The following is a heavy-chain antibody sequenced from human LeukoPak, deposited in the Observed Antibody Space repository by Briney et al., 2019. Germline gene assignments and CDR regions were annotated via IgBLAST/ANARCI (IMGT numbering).Heavy chain of an antibody. CDR1: GFTFSSYA. D-gene: IGHD3-10*01. CDR3: AKVRWFGELKGAFDI. Sequence: GRSLRLSCAASGFTFSSYAMDWVRHAAGGGLEWVSLISGAGDNTFYVDSVKCRFTLSRDNIKNSLYLQMNSLRTEDTAVYYCAKVRWFGELKGAFDIWGQGTMVTVSP. CDR2: ISGAGDNT. V-gene: IGHV3-43*02. J-gene: IGHJ3*02.